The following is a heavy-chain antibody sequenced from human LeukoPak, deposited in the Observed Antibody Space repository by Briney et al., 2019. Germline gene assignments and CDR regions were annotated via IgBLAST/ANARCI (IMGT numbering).Heavy chain of an antibody. V-gene: IGHV1-18*04. Sequence: ASVKVSCEASGYTFTGYYMHWVRQAPGQGVEWMGWISAYNGNTNYAQKLQGRVTMTTDTSTSTDYMEMRRLRSDDTAVYYCARDYGSGWSGADYWGQGTLVTVSS. D-gene: IGHD6-19*01. J-gene: IGHJ4*02. CDR3: ARDYGSGWSGADY. CDR2: ISAYNGNT. CDR1: GYTFTGYY.